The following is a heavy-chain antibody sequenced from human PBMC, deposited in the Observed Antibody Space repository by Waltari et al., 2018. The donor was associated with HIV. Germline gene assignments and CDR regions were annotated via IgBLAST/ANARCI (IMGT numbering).Heavy chain of an antibody. V-gene: IGHV3-72*01. CDR1: GFTFSDHF. CDR3: TRGGTAATKYYDPMDV. J-gene: IGHJ6*02. CDR2: IRNKADSYTT. Sequence: EVQLVESGGGLVQPGGSLRLSCAASGFTFSDHFMDWVRQAPGKGLEWVGRIRNKADSYTTEYAASVRGRFTISRDDSRNSLYLQMNSLKTEDTAVYYCTRGGTAATKYYDPMDVWGQGTTVTVSS. D-gene: IGHD6-13*01.